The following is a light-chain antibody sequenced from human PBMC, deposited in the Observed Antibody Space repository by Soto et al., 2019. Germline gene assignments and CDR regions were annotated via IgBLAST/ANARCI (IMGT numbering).Light chain of an antibody. Sequence: EIVLTQSPGTLSLSPGERATLSCRASQGVGRFLAWYQQKPGQAPRLLIYGASSRATGIPDRFSGSGSGTDFTLTISRLEPEDFAVYYCQQYGSSITFGQGTRLEIK. CDR1: QGVGRF. CDR3: QQYGSSIT. CDR2: GAS. J-gene: IGKJ5*01. V-gene: IGKV3-20*01.